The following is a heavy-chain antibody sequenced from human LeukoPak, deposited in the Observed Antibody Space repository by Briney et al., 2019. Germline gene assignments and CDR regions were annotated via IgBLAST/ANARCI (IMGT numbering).Heavy chain of an antibody. D-gene: IGHD3-22*01. CDR2: ITSSSSYT. Sequence: KPGGSLRLSCAAPGITFSNYNMNWVRQAPGKGLEWISAITSSSSYTFYADSVKGRFTISRDNAKNSLNLQMNSLRAENTAVYYCARGPTMKMDVWGKGTTVTVSS. J-gene: IGHJ6*04. CDR3: ARGPTMKMDV. CDR1: GITFSNYN. V-gene: IGHV3-21*01.